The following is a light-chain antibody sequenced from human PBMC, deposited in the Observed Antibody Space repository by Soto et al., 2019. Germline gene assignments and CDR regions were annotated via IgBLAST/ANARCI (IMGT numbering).Light chain of an antibody. CDR1: QGISSW. CDR2: DAS. J-gene: IGKJ5*01. CDR3: PQYNSYPIT. V-gene: IGKV1D-16*01. Sequence: DIQMTQSPSSLSASVGDRVTITCRASQGISSWLAWYQQKPEKAPKYLIYDASSLQSGVPSRFSGSGSGTDFTLTISSLQPADFATYDCPQYNSYPITFGQGTRLEIK.